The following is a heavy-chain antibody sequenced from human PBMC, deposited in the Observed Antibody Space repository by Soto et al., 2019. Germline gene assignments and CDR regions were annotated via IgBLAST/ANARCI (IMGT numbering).Heavy chain of an antibody. CDR2: MNPNTGDT. D-gene: IGHD2-8*02. V-gene: IGHV1-8*02. CDR3: ARGRGGATGGRLDY. J-gene: IGHJ4*02. Sequence: QVQLVQSGAEVKKPGASVRISCKASGYSFTTFDINWVRQASGQGLEWVGWMNPNTGDTVFVQNLQGRASMTRNSSLSTAFMEMSGLKVEDTAVYYCARGRGGATGGRLDYWGQGTPVIVSS. CDR1: GYSFTTFD.